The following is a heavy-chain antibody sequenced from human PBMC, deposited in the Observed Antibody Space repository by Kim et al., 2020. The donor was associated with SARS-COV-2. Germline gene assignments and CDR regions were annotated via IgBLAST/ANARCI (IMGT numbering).Heavy chain of an antibody. CDR1: GFTVSSNY. CDR2: IYSGGST. CDR3: ATLGGYCSGGSCYPDY. J-gene: IGHJ4*02. V-gene: IGHV3-66*01. Sequence: GGSLRLSCAASGFTVSSNYMSWVRQAPGKGLEWVSVIYSGGSTYYADSVKGRFTISRDNSKNTLYLQMNSLRAEDTAVYYCATLGGYCSGGSCYPDYWGQGTLVTVSS. D-gene: IGHD2-15*01.